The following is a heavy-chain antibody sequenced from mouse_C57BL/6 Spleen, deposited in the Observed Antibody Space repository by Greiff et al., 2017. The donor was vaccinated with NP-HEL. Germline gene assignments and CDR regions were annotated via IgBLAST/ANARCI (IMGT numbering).Heavy chain of an antibody. CDR3: AREGDYYGSRTGYFDV. Sequence: VQLQQSGPVLVKPGASVKMSCKASGYTFTDYYMNWVKQSHGKSLEWIGVINPYNGGTSYNQKFKGKATLTVDKSSSTAYMELNSLTSEDSAVYYCAREGDYYGSRTGYFDVWGTGTTVTVSS. CDR2: INPYNGGT. J-gene: IGHJ1*03. V-gene: IGHV1-19*01. CDR1: GYTFTDYY. D-gene: IGHD1-1*01.